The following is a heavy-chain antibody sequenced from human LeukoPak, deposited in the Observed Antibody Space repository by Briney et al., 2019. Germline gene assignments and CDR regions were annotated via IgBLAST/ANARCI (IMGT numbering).Heavy chain of an antibody. Sequence: GGSLRLSCAASGFTFSNAWMTWVRQAPGKGLEWVGRIKRKSDGGTTDYAAPVKGRFTISRDDSKNTLYLQMNSLKSEDTAVYYCTTELDIRPNHYWGQGTLVTVSS. CDR3: TTELDIRPNHY. J-gene: IGHJ4*02. CDR1: GFTFSNAW. D-gene: IGHD3-22*01. CDR2: IKRKSDGGTT. V-gene: IGHV3-15*01.